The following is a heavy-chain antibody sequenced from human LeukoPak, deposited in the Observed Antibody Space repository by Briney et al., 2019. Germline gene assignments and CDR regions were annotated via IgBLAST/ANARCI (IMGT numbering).Heavy chain of an antibody. CDR1: GGSISSYY. CDR2: IYYSGST. CDR3: AREGQQLVPPFDY. V-gene: IGHV4-59*12. D-gene: IGHD6-6*01. Sequence: SETLSLTCTVSGGSISSYYWSWIRQPPGKGLEWIGYIYYSGSTDYNPSLKSRVAISIDTSKNQFSLKLGSVTAPDTAVYYCAREGQQLVPPFDYWGQGTLVTVSS. J-gene: IGHJ4*02.